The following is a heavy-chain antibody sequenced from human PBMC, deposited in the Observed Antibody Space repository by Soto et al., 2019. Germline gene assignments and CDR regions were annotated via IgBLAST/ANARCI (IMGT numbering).Heavy chain of an antibody. CDR3: ARDRGVSPPNYYYYGMDV. J-gene: IGHJ6*02. V-gene: IGHV3-53*02. CDR1: GFTVSSNY. D-gene: IGHD3-10*01. CDR2: IYSGGST. Sequence: EVQLVETGGGLIQPGGSLRLSCAASGFTVSSNYMSWVRQAPGKGLEWVSVIYSGGSTYYADSVKGQFTISRDNSKNTLYLQMNSLRAEDTAVYYCARDRGVSPPNYYYYGMDVWGQGTTVTVSS.